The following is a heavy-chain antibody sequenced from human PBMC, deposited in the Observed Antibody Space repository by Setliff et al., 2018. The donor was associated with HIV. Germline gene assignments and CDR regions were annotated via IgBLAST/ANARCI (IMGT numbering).Heavy chain of an antibody. Sequence: GGSLRLSCAASGFTFSNYGMHWVRQAPGKGLEWVAVIWYDGNQNYADSVKGRLTVSRDNSNNTLYLQMNSLTPEDTAVYHCARYSSSWHTFDYWGPGTLVTVSS. D-gene: IGHD6-13*01. V-gene: IGHV3-33*01. CDR2: IWYDGNQ. CDR1: GFTFSNYG. CDR3: ARYSSSWHTFDY. J-gene: IGHJ4*02.